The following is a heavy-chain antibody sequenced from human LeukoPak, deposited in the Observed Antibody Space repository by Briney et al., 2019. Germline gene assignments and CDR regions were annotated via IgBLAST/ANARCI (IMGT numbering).Heavy chain of an antibody. J-gene: IGHJ4*02. D-gene: IGHD5-24*01. CDR2: IYYRGNT. V-gene: IGHV4-39*01. CDR1: GGSISSSNYY. CDR3: ARQDGRGRPNAFDY. Sequence: SETLSLTCTVSGGSISSSNYYWDWIRQPPGKGLEWVGNIYYRGNTFYNPSLRSRATISVDTSKNQFSLKPSSVTAADTAVYYCARQDGRGRPNAFDYWGQGILVTVYS.